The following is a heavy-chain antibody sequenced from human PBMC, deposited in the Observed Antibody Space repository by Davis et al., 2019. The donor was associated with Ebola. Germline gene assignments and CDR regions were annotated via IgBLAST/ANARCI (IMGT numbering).Heavy chain of an antibody. J-gene: IGHJ5*02. CDR1: GFTFSTYE. Sequence: PGGSLRLSCAGSGFTFSTYEMNWVRQAPGKGLEWVSYISSNGRTTYYADSVKGRFTISRDNVKESVYLQMKSLRVEDTAVYYCVRDLLPVGGFDPWGQGTLVTVSS. V-gene: IGHV3-48*03. CDR3: VRDLLPVGGFDP. CDR2: ISSNGRTT. D-gene: IGHD6-19*01.